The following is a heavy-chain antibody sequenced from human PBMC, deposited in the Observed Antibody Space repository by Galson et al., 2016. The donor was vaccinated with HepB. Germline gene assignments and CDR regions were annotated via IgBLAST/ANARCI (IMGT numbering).Heavy chain of an antibody. V-gene: IGHV3-7*05. D-gene: IGHD3-22*01. CDR2: IKQDGSEK. CDR3: SSAAYHYGSNGYYFAY. J-gene: IGHJ4*02. Sequence: SLRLSCAASGSTFSDYWVAWVRQTPGEGLEWVANIKQDGSEKYYVDSVKGRFTISRDNAKNSLYLQMNSLRPEDTAVYYCSSAAYHYGSNGYYFAYWGQGTLVTASS. CDR1: GSTFSDYW.